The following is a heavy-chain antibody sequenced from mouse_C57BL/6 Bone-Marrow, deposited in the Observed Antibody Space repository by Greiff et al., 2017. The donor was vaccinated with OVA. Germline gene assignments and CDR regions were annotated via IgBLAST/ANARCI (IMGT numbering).Heavy chain of an antibody. CDR1: GFTFNTYA. V-gene: IGHV10-3*01. CDR3: VREDYYYGKDWYFDV. Sequence: EVQLQQSGGGLVQPKGSLKLSCAASGFTFNTYAMHWVRQAPGKGLEWVARIRSKSSNYATYYADSVKDRFTISRDDSQSMLYLQMNNLKTEDTAMYYCVREDYYYGKDWYFDVWGTGTTVTVSS. CDR2: IRSKSSNYAT. J-gene: IGHJ1*03. D-gene: IGHD1-1*01.